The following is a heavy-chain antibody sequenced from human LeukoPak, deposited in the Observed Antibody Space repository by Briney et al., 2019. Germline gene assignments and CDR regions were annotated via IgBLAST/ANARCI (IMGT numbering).Heavy chain of an antibody. CDR1: GYSFTSYW. Sequence: GESLKISCKGSGYSFTSYWIGWVRQMPGKGLEWMGIIYPGDSDTRYSPSFQGQVTISADKSISTAYLQWSSLKASDTAMYYCARRERPGYYYDSSGYSFDYWGQGTLVTVSS. CDR2: IYPGDSDT. J-gene: IGHJ4*02. CDR3: ARRERPGYYYDSSGYSFDY. V-gene: IGHV5-51*01. D-gene: IGHD3-22*01.